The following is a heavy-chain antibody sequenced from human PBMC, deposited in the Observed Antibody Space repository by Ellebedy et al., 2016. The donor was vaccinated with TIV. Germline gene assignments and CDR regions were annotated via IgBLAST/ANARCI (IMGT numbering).Heavy chain of an antibody. Sequence: PGGSLRLSCAGPGFTIRANYMAWVRQAPGKGLEWVSVLYVGDSTYYADSVRGRFTISSDDSKNTLYLQMNNLSDEDTAVYYCPRDYCCDDAFDIWGQGTMVTVSS. CDR2: LYVGDST. D-gene: IGHD2-21*01. V-gene: IGHV3-53*01. J-gene: IGHJ3*02. CDR1: GFTIRANY. CDR3: PRDYCCDDAFDI.